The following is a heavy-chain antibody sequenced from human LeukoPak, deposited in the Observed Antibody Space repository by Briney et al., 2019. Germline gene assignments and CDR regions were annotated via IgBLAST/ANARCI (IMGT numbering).Heavy chain of an antibody. CDR1: GGSISSGGYY. CDR3: ARGRYTNDQPLFDY. J-gene: IGHJ4*02. D-gene: IGHD5-18*01. Sequence: PSQTLPLTCTVSGGSISSGGYYWSWIRQHPGKGLEWIGYIYYSGTTYYNPSLKSRVTISVDTSKNQFSLKLTSVTAADTAVYYCARGRYTNDQPLFDYWGQGTLVTVSS. CDR2: IYYSGTT. V-gene: IGHV4-31*03.